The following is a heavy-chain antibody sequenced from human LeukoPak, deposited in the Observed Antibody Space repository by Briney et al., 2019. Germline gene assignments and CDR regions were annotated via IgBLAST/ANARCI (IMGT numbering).Heavy chain of an antibody. CDR2: IYHSGST. V-gene: IGHV4-38-2*01. D-gene: IGHD3-10*01. CDR3: ARPSRYYYGSGSYLTKYYFDY. J-gene: IGHJ4*02. Sequence: SETLSLTCAVSGYSISSGYYRGWIRQPPGKGLEWIGSIYHSGSTYYNPSLKSRVTISVDTSKNQFSLKLSSVTAADTAVYYCARPSRYYYGSGSYLTKYYFDYWGQGTLVTVSS. CDR1: GYSISSGYY.